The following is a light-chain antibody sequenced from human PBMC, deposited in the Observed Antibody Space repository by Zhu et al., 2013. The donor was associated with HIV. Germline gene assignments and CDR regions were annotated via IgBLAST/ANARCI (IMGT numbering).Light chain of an antibody. V-gene: IGKV3D-20*02. J-gene: IGKJ4*01. Sequence: NVLTQSPDTLSLSPGEGATLSCRARESVSGSNLAWYQQKPGQAPRLLIFGASSRATGIPDRFSGSGSGTDFTLTISRLEPEDFAVYYCQQRSNWPLTFGGGTKVEIK. CDR3: QQRSNWPLT. CDR2: GAS. CDR1: ESVSGSN.